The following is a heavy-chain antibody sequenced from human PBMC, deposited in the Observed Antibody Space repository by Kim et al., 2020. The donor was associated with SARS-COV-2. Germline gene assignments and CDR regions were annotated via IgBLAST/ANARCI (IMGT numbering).Heavy chain of an antibody. CDR2: INSDGSST. D-gene: IGHD6-13*01. Sequence: GGSLRLSCAASGFTFSSYWMHWVRQAPGKGLVWVSRINSDGSSTSYADSVKGRFTISRDNAKNTLYLQMNSLRAEDTAVYYCARDKTDSSSWYFLHGWFDPWGQGTLVTVSS. J-gene: IGHJ5*02. CDR3: ARDKTDSSSWYFLHGWFDP. CDR1: GFTFSSYW. V-gene: IGHV3-74*01.